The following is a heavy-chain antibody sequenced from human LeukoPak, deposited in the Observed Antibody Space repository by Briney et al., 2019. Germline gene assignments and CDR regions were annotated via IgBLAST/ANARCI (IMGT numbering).Heavy chain of an antibody. CDR2: VNPHSGTT. V-gene: IGHV1-8*01. D-gene: IGHD3-10*01. CDR3: ARDAMVRGVITNFFDY. CDR1: RSTFTTYD. Sequence: VASVKVSCKASRSTFTTYDINWVRQATGQGLEWMGWVNPHSGTTDYAQKFQGRVTMTRDTSTDTIYMELSSLRSEDTAVYYCARDAMVRGVITNFFDYWGQGTLVTVSS. J-gene: IGHJ4*02.